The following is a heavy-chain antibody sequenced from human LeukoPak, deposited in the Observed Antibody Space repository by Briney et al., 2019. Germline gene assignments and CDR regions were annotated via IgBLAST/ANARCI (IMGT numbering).Heavy chain of an antibody. J-gene: IGHJ5*02. CDR2: IYYSGST. CDR3: ARDNSSSWYGWFDP. Sequence: SETLSLTCAVYGGSFSGYYWSWIRQPPGKGLEWIGYIYYSGSTYYNPSLKSRVTISVDTSKNQFSLKLSSVTAADTAVYYCARDNSSSWYGWFDPWGQGTLVTVSS. CDR1: GGSFSGYY. V-gene: IGHV4-34*09. D-gene: IGHD6-13*01.